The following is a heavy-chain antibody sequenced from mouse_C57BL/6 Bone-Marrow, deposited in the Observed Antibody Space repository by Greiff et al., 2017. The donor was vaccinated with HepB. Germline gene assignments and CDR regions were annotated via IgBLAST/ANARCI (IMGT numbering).Heavy chain of an antibody. V-gene: IGHV1-55*01. CDR2: IYPGSGST. J-gene: IGHJ2*01. CDR1: GYTFTSYW. D-gene: IGHD1-1*01. CDR3: ARSSFITTVVATNY. Sequence: VQLQQPGAELVKPGASVKMSCKASGYTFTSYWITWVKQRPGQGLEWIGDIYPGSGSTNYNEKFKSKATLTVDTSSSTAYMQLSSLTSEDSAVYYCARSSFITTVVATNYWGQGTTLTVSS.